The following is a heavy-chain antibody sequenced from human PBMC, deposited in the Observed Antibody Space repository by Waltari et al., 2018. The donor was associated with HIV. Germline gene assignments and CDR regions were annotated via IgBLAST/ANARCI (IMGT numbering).Heavy chain of an antibody. D-gene: IGHD2-15*01. CDR3: ARVVGYGGNWFDY. V-gene: IGHV3-21*01. CDR1: GFTCSSYS. Sequence: EVQLVESGGGLVKPGGSLRPSCAASGFTCSSYSMNWARQAPGKGLEWVSSISSSSSYIYYADSVKGRFTISRDNAKNSLYLQMNSLRAEDTAVYYCARVVGYGGNWFDYWGQGTLVTVSS. J-gene: IGHJ4*02. CDR2: ISSSSSYI.